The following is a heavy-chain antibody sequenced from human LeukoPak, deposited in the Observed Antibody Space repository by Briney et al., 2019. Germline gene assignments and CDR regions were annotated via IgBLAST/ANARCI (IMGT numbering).Heavy chain of an antibody. V-gene: IGHV4-34*01. CDR2: ISHSGST. D-gene: IGHD6-19*01. CDR3: ARYRGGSSGWYGYWYYGMDV. Sequence: AETLSLTCAVYGGSFSGYYWSWIRQAPGKGLEWIGEISHSGSTNYNPSLKSRVTISVVTSKNQFSLKLSSVTAADTAVYYCARYRGGSSGWYGYWYYGMDVWGKGTTVTDSS. CDR1: GGSFSGYY. J-gene: IGHJ6*04.